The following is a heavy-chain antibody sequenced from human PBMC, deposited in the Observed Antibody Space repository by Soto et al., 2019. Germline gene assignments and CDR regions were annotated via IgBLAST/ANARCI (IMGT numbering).Heavy chain of an antibody. CDR3: ERDRGAATYQGFDY. D-gene: IGHD2-15*01. J-gene: IGHJ4*02. CDR2: IYHNGNT. CDR1: GGSISTNNW. V-gene: IGHV4-4*02. Sequence: SETLSLTCGVSGGSISTNNWWHWIRQPPGQGLEWIGEIYHNGNTNYNPSLKSRVTMSVDNSKNQFSLRLSAVSAADTAVYYCERDRGAATYQGFDYWGQGTLVTVSS.